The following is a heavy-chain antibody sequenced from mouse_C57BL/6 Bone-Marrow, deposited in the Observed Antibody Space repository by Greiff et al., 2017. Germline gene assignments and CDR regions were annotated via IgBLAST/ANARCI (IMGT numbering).Heavy chain of an antibody. J-gene: IGHJ3*01. CDR3: ARHIMY. V-gene: IGHV5-12*01. D-gene: IGHD1-1*01. Sequence: VQLKESGGGLVQPGGSLKLSCAASGFTFSDYYMYWVRQTPEKRLEWVAYISNGGGSTYYPDTVKGRFTISRDNAKNTLYLQMSRLKSEDTAMYYCARHIMYWGQGTLVTVSA. CDR2: ISNGGGST. CDR1: GFTFSDYY.